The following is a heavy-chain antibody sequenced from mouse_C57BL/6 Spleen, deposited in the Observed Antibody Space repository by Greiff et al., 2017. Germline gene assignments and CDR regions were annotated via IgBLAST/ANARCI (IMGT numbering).Heavy chain of an antibody. CDR3: VRQNYADYYAMDD. CDR1: GFSFNTYA. CDR2: IRSKSNNYAT. J-gene: IGHJ4*01. Sequence: EVQVVESGGGLVQPKGSLKLSCAASGFSFNTYAMNWVRQAPGKGLEWVARIRSKSNNYATYYADSVKDRFTISRDDSESMLYLQMNNLKTEDTAMYYCVRQNYADYYAMDDWGQGTSVTVSS. D-gene: IGHD2-4*01. V-gene: IGHV10-1*01.